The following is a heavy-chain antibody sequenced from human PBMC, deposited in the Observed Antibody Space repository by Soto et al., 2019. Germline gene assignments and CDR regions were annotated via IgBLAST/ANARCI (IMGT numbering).Heavy chain of an antibody. CDR1: GFTFNDYG. D-gene: IGHD6-6*01. J-gene: IGHJ4*02. CDR2: ISSDGSNT. Sequence: EVQLEESGGGLVQPGGSLRLSCAASGFTFNDYGMHWVRQAAGRGLVWVSRISSDGSNTIYADSVTGRFTISRDNAKNTVYLQMNSLRAEDTSMYYCTRGLSSSSFWGQGTLVTVSS. V-gene: IGHV3-74*01. CDR3: TRGLSSSSF.